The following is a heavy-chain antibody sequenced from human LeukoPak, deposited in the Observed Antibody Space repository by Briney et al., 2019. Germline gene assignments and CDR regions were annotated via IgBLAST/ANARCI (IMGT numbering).Heavy chain of an antibody. CDR1: GFTFSSYG. J-gene: IGHJ4*02. Sequence: GGSLRLSCAASGFTFSSYGMHWVRQAPGKGLEWVAVISYDGSNKYYADSVKGRFTTSRDNSKNTLYLQMNSLRAEDTAVYYCAKTWIQLWSPDYWGQGTLVTVSS. D-gene: IGHD5-18*01. CDR2: ISYDGSNK. V-gene: IGHV3-30*18. CDR3: AKTWIQLWSPDY.